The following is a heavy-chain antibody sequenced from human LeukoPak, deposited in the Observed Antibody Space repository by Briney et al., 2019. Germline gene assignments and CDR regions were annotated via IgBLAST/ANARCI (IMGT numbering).Heavy chain of an antibody. CDR2: INHSGST. J-gene: IGHJ5*02. CDR3: ARRFGGGRYNWFDP. D-gene: IGHD2-15*01. Sequence: SETLSLTCAVYGGSFSGYYWSWIRQPPGKGLEWIGEINHSGSTNYNPSLKSRVTISVDTSKNQFSLKLSSVTAADTAVYYCARRFGGGRYNWFDPWGQGTLVTVSS. V-gene: IGHV4-34*01. CDR1: GGSFSGYY.